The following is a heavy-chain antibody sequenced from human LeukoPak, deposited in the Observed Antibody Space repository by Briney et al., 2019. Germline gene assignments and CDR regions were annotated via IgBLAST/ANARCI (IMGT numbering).Heavy chain of an antibody. J-gene: IGHJ4*02. CDR3: VRDSDSFGFDH. V-gene: IGHV3-53*01. CDR1: GFSVSSNF. D-gene: IGHD3-10*01. Sequence: GGSLRLSCATSGFSVSSNFMSWVRQAQGKGLEWVSVIYSIGSTYYTDSVKGRFTISRDNSKSTVYLQMDSLRAEDTAVYYCVRDSDSFGFDHWGQGTLVTVSS. CDR2: IYSIGST.